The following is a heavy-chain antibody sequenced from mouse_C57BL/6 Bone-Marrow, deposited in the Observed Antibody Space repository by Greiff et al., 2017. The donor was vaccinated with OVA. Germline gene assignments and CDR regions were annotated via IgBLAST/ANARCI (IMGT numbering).Heavy chain of an antibody. V-gene: IGHV1-26*01. CDR1: GYTFTDYY. CDR3: VSIYFYACCYFDY. Sequence: EVQLQQSGPELVKPGASVKISCKASGYTFTDYYMNWVKQSHGKSLEWIGDINPNNGGTSYNQKFKGKATLTVDKSSSTAFMQFRSLTSEDSAIYYCVSIYFYACCYFDYWGQGTSLTVSS. D-gene: IGHD1-1*01. J-gene: IGHJ2*02. CDR2: INPNNGGT.